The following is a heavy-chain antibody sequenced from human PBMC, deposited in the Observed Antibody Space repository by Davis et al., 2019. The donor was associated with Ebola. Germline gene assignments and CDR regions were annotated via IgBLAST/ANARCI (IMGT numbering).Heavy chain of an antibody. D-gene: IGHD3-16*01. CDR3: VRDHWGSLDF. CDR1: GVSVSYDGHG. Sequence: PSETLSLTCTVSGVSVSYDGHGWGCVRQAPGTWLEWIGYMSYNGRGNSNPSLKSRLTITLDTSGNQFSLNLKSATAADTALYYCVRDHWGSLDFCGQGMLVTVSS. V-gene: IGHV4-61*08. CDR2: MSYNGRG. J-gene: IGHJ4*02.